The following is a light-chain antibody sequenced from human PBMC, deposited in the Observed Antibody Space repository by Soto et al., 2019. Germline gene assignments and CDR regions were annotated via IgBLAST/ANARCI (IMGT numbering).Light chain of an antibody. CDR2: KVS. Sequence: DVVMTQSPLSLPVTLGQPASISCRSSQSLVYSDGNTYLEWFQQRPGQSPRRLIYKVSNRDSGVPDRCSGSGSGTDFTLKISRVEAEDVRVYYCLQGTHWPYTFGQGTKLEIK. CDR1: QSLVYSDGNTY. CDR3: LQGTHWPYT. J-gene: IGKJ2*01. V-gene: IGKV2-30*01.